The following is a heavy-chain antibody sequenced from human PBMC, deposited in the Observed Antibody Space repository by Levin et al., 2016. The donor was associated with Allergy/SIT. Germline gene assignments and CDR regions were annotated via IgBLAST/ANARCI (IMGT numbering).Heavy chain of an antibody. CDR3: AKDRPYDYYGSGSYYRWYFDL. D-gene: IGHD3-10*01. CDR2: ISGSGGST. J-gene: IGHJ2*01. CDR1: GFTFSSYA. Sequence: GGSLRLSCAASGFTFSSYAMSWVRQAPGKGLEWVSAISGSGGSTYYADSVKGRFTISRDNSKNTLYLQMNSLRAEDTAVYYCAKDRPYDYYGSGSYYRWYFDLWGRGTLVTVSS. V-gene: IGHV3-23*01.